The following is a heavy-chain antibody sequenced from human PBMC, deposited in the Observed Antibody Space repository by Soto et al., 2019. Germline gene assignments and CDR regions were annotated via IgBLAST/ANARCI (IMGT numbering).Heavy chain of an antibody. CDR2: ISYDGSNK. Sequence: PGGSLRLSWAASGFTFSSYAMHWVLQAPGKGLEWVAVISYDGSNKYYADSVKGRFTISRDNSKNTLYLQMNSLRAEDTAVYYCARGIKYGDYSRWFDPWGPGTLVTVSS. V-gene: IGHV3-30-3*01. CDR1: GFTFSSYA. D-gene: IGHD4-17*01. CDR3: ARGIKYGDYSRWFDP. J-gene: IGHJ5*02.